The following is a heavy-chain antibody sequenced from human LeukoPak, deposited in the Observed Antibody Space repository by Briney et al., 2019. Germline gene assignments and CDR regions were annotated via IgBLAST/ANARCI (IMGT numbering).Heavy chain of an antibody. Sequence: SETLSLVCGVYGGSFSDYYWSWIRHPPGKGLEWIGEINHSGSTNYSPSLKSRVTISVDTSKNQFSLNLSSVTAADTAVYYCARGGHVDIVATIPFPMDVWGQGTTVTVSS. V-gene: IGHV4-34*01. CDR2: INHSGST. D-gene: IGHD5-12*01. J-gene: IGHJ6*02. CDR3: ARGGHVDIVATIPFPMDV. CDR1: GGSFSDYY.